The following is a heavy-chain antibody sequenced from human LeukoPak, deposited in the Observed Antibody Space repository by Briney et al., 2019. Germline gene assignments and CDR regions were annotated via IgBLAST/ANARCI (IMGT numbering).Heavy chain of an antibody. Sequence: GGSLRLSCAASGFTFSSYGMHWVRQAPGKGLEWVAVISYDGSNKYYADSVKGRFTISRDNSKNTLYLQMNSLRAEDTAVYYCAKAGIAAAGTLDYWGQGTLVTVSS. D-gene: IGHD6-13*01. J-gene: IGHJ4*02. CDR3: AKAGIAAAGTLDY. CDR1: GFTFSSYG. V-gene: IGHV3-30*18. CDR2: ISYDGSNK.